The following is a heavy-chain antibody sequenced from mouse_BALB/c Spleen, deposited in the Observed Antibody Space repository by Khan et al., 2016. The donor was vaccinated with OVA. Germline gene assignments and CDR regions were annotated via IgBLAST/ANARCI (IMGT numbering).Heavy chain of an antibody. CDR1: GYTFTDYV. D-gene: IGHD1-1*01. CDR3: ARSGYGSLVY. CDR2: IFPGSGDT. J-gene: IGHJ2*01. V-gene: IGHV1-77*01. Sequence: QVQLQQSGPELVKPGSSMKMSCKASGYTFTDYVLNWVRQRTGQGLEWIGQIFPGSGDTYYNEKFKDRATLTADKSSNTVYMQLGSLTSEDCADYFCARSGYGSLVYWGQGTTLTVSS.